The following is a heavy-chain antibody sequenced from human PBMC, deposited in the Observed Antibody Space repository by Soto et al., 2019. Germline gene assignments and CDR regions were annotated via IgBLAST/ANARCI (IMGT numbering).Heavy chain of an antibody. V-gene: IGHV1-8*01. Sequence: ASVKVSCKASGYTFTSYDINWVRQATGQGLEWMGWMNPNSGNTGYAQKFQGRVTMTRNTSISTAYMELSSLRSEDTAVYYCARLIDDYGFKKALSGFDYWGQGPLVTVAS. CDR3: ARLIDDYGFKKALSGFDY. D-gene: IGHD4-17*01. CDR1: GYTFTSYD. CDR2: MNPNSGNT. J-gene: IGHJ4*02.